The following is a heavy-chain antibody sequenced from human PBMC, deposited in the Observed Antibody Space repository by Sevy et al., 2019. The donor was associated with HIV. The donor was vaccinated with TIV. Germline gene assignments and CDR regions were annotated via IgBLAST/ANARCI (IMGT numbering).Heavy chain of an antibody. V-gene: IGHV1-2*02. Sequence: ASVKVSCKTSASTFTAYYMHWLRQAPGQGLEWMGWINPNSDGTKYAQRFQGRVSMTADTSISTAYMELSRLTSDDTAGYYWARERGIFGGGGGLDVWGQGTTVTVSS. J-gene: IGHJ6*02. D-gene: IGHD3-16*01. CDR2: INPNSDGT. CDR1: ASTFTAYY. CDR3: ARERGIFGGGGGLDV.